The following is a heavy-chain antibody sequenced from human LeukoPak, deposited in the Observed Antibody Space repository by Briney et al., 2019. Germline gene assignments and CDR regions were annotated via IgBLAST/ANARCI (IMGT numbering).Heavy chain of an antibody. D-gene: IGHD3-10*01. CDR1: GFTFSSYW. V-gene: IGHV3-7*01. CDR2: INQDGSEK. J-gene: IGHJ4*02. Sequence: PGGSLRLSCAASGFTFSSYWMSWVRQAPGKGLEWVANINQDGSEKYYVDPVKGGFTISRDNAKNSLYLQMNSLRAEDTAVYYCATPPALFYWGQGTLVTVSS. CDR3: ATPPALFY.